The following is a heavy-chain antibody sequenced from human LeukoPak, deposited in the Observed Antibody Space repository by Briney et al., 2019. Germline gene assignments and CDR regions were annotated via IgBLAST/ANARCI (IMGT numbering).Heavy chain of an antibody. CDR1: GYTFTGYY. CDR2: INPNSGGT. Sequence: ASVKVPCKTSGYTFTGYYVHWVRQAPGQGLEWMGWINPNSGGTKYSPKFQARVTMTRDTSISTAYMELSGLTSDDTAVYYCARDAYAGFSSSWHEDHWGQGTLVTVSS. CDR3: ARDAYAGFSSSWHEDH. J-gene: IGHJ4*02. V-gene: IGHV1-2*02. D-gene: IGHD2-2*01.